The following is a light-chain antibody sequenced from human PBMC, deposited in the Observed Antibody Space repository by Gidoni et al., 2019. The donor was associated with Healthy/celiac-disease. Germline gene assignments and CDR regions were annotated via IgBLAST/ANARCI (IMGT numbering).Light chain of an antibody. Sequence: DIVMTKSPDSLSVSLGERATINCNSSQSVLYSSNNKNYLAWYPQKPGQPPKLLIYWASTRESGVPDRFSGSGSGTDFTLTISSLQAEDVAVYYCQQYYSTPPLFGGXTKVEIK. CDR1: QSVLYSSNNKNY. CDR3: QQYYSTPPL. CDR2: WAS. V-gene: IGKV4-1*01. J-gene: IGKJ4*01.